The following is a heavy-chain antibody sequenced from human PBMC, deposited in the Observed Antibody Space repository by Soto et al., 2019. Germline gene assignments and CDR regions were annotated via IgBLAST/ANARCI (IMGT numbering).Heavy chain of an antibody. CDR1: GFSVRNIY. Sequence: EVQLVESGGGLVQPGGSPRLSCAASGFSVRNIYMTWVRQAPGKGLEWVSVISSDGNTYYADSVKGRFTISRDNSKNTLYLEMNSLRVGDTAVYYCARDILGGSYDFCHGGQGTLVTVSS. CDR3: ARDILGGSYDFCH. D-gene: IGHD3-3*01. J-gene: IGHJ4*02. CDR2: ISSDGNT. V-gene: IGHV3-66*01.